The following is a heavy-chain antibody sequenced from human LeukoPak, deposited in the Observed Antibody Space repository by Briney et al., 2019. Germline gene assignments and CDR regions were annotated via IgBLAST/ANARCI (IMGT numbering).Heavy chain of an antibody. CDR2: IYYSGST. Sequence: SETLSLTCTVSGGSINTNYWSWIRQHPGKGLEWIGYIYYSGSTYYNPSLKSRVTISVDTSKNQFSLKLSSVTAADTAVYYCARAYYYGSGSYYFDYWGQGTLVTVSS. CDR1: GGSINTNY. D-gene: IGHD3-10*01. J-gene: IGHJ4*02. V-gene: IGHV4-59*06. CDR3: ARAYYYGSGSYYFDY.